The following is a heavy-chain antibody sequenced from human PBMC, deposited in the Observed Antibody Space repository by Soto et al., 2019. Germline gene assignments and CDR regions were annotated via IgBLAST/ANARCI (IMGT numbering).Heavy chain of an antibody. Sequence: GWDLRLSFVHAGFKFSGSALSWVRQAPGKGLEWVSAVGGSGGITYYSDSVKGRFTISRDSSKNTLYLQMNSLRAEDTAVYYCAKGALTSAYSYWGQGNLVTVSA. D-gene: IGHD3-22*01. CDR2: VGGSGGIT. CDR1: GFKFSGSA. CDR3: AKGALTSAYSY. V-gene: IGHV3-23*01. J-gene: IGHJ4*02.